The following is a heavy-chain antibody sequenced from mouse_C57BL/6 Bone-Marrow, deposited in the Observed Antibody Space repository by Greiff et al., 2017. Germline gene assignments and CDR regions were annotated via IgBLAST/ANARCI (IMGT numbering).Heavy chain of an antibody. CDR2: ICPSSGGT. CDR3: ASKGNYYGSAMDY. D-gene: IGHD1-1*01. Sequence: QVQLQQPGAELVKPGASVKLSCKASGYTFTSYWMHWVKQRPGRGLEWIGRICPSSGGTKYNEKFKSKATLTVDKPSSTAYMQLSSLTSEDSAVYVCASKGNYYGSAMDYWGQGTSVTVTA. CDR1: GYTFTSYW. V-gene: IGHV1-72*01. J-gene: IGHJ4*01.